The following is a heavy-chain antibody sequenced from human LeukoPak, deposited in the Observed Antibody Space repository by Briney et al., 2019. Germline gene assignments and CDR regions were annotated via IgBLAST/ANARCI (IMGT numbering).Heavy chain of an antibody. CDR2: VNPNSGGT. CDR1: GYTFTGYY. Sequence: GASVKVSCTASGYTFTGYYMLWVRQAPGQGLEWMGWVNPNSGGTNYAQKFQGRVTMTRDTSISTAYMELSRLRSDDTAVYYCAILGDIVVVPAAPYLDYWGQGTLVTVSS. CDR3: AILGDIVVVPAAPYLDY. J-gene: IGHJ4*02. D-gene: IGHD2-2*01. V-gene: IGHV1-2*02.